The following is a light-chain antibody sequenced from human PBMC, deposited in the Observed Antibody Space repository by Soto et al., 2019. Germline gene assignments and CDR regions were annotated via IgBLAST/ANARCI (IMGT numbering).Light chain of an antibody. CDR3: SSFTTSSTYV. V-gene: IGLV2-11*01. Sequence: QSALTQPRTVSGSPGQSVTISCTGTSSDVGGYNYVSWYQQHPGKAPKLMIYDVSKRLSGVPDRFSGSKSGNTASLTISGLQAEDEADYYCSSFTTSSTYVFGTGTKVT. CDR1: SSDVGGYNY. J-gene: IGLJ1*01. CDR2: DVS.